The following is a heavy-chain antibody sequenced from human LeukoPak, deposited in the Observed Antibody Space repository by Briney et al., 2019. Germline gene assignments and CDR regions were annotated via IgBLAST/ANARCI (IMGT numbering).Heavy chain of an antibody. J-gene: IGHJ4*02. Sequence: PGGSLRLSCAASGFTFSSYDMHWVRQAPGKGLEWVTVISYDGSNKYYGDSVKGRFTISGDNSKNTLYLKMNSLRAEDTAVYHCAKEGSNGDFDYWGQGTLVTVSS. V-gene: IGHV3-30*18. CDR2: ISYDGSNK. D-gene: IGHD1-26*01. CDR1: GFTFSSYD. CDR3: AKEGSNGDFDY.